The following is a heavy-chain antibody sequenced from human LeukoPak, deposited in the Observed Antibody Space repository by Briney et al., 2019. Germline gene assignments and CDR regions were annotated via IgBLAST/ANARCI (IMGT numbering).Heavy chain of an antibody. V-gene: IGHV3-7*01. CDR2: IKQDGSEK. CDR1: GFTFSNYW. CDR3: ARSMYCGGDCYYYFDY. D-gene: IGHD2-21*02. J-gene: IGHJ4*02. Sequence: PGGSLRLSCAASGFTFSNYWMSWVRQAPGKGLEWVANIKQDGSEKYYVDSVKGQFTISRDNAKNTLYLQMNSLRADDTAVYYCARSMYCGGDCYYYFDYWGQGTLVTVAS.